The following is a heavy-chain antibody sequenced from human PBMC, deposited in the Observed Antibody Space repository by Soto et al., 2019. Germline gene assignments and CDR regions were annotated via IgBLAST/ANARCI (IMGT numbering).Heavy chain of an antibody. D-gene: IGHD3-16*01. J-gene: IGHJ4*02. CDR3: ARDGDVNTGFGKDY. V-gene: IGHV3-33*01. CDR2: IWYDGGNK. CDR1: GFTFSNYG. Sequence: GGSLRLSCAASGFTFSNYGMHWVRQAPGKGLEWVAFIWYDGGNKYYAESVKGRFTISRDNSKNTLYLQMNSLRAEDTAVYYCARDGDVNTGFGKDYWGQGTLVTVSS.